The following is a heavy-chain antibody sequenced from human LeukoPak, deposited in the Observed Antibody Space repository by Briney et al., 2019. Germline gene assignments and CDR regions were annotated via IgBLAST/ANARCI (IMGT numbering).Heavy chain of an antibody. J-gene: IGHJ4*02. CDR2: IRGKADGGTP. D-gene: IGHD5-24*01. V-gene: IGHV3-15*01. CDR1: GLTFSSAW. Sequence: GGSLRLSCTASGLTFSSAWMSWVRQAPGKGLEWIGHIRGKADGGTPDYAAPVKGKFTISRDDSESTLFLQMDSLQIEDTAVYYCTTARRASSSLDYWGQGTLVTVSS. CDR3: TTARRASSSLDY.